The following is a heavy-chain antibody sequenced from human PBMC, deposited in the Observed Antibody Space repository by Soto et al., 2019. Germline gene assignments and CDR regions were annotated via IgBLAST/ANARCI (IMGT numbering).Heavy chain of an antibody. CDR2: IYYSGST. CDR3: ARASSYYYYGMDV. CDR1: GGSISSYY. Sequence: AETLSLTCTVSGGSISSYYWSWIRQPPGKGLEWIGYIYYSGSTNYNPSLKSRVTISVDTSKNQFSLKLSSVTAADTAVYYCARASSYYYYGMDVWGQGTTVTVSS. J-gene: IGHJ6*02. V-gene: IGHV4-59*01.